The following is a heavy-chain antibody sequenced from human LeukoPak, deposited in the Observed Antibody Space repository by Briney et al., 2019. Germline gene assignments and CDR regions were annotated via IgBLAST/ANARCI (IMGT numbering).Heavy chain of an antibody. J-gene: IGHJ6*02. V-gene: IGHV3-21*01. CDR2: ISSSSSYI. CDR3: ARGDSSGWSPDPYYYYGMDV. CDR1: GFTFSSYS. Sequence: GGSLRLSCAASGFTFSSYSMNWARQAPGKGLEWVSSISSSSSYIYYADSVKGRFTISRDNAKNSLYLQMNSLRAEDTAVYYCARGDSSGWSPDPYYYYGMDVWGQGTTVTVSS. D-gene: IGHD6-19*01.